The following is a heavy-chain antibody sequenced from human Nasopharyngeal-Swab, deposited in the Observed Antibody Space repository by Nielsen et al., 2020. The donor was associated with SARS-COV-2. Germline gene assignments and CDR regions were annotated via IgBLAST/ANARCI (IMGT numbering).Heavy chain of an antibody. V-gene: IGHV3-9*01. D-gene: IGHD3-16*01. CDR1: GFTFDGYG. CDR3: GRGGKLGALDI. J-gene: IGHJ3*02. CDR2: ISWDGLTI. Sequence: SLKISCAASGFTFDGYGMHWVRQAPGKGLEWVSGISWDGLTIGYADSVKGRFTISRDNAKNSLYLQMNSLRVEDTAVYYCGRGGKLGALDIWGQGTMVTVSS.